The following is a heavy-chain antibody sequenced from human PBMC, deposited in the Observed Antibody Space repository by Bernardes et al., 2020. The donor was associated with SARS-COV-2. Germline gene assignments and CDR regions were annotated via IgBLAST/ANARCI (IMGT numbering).Heavy chain of an antibody. Sequence: SETLSLTCTVSGGSISSSSYYWGWIRQPPGKGLEWIGSIYYSGSTYYNPSLKSRVTISVDTSKNQFSLKLSSVTAADTAVYYCASLSIAARPGPLGFENYYDGMDVGDQETRVTVSS. CDR2: IYYSGST. D-gene: IGHD6-6*01. CDR3: ASLSIAARPGPLGFENYYDGMDV. V-gene: IGHV4-39*01. CDR1: GGSISSSSYY. J-gene: IGHJ6*02.